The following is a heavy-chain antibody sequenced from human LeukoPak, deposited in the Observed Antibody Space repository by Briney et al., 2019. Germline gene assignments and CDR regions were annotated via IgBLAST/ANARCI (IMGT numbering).Heavy chain of an antibody. CDR2: ISAYNGNT. V-gene: IGHV1-18*01. CDR3: ARDTGSGSYSRYFDY. J-gene: IGHJ4*02. CDR1: GYTFTSYG. D-gene: IGHD3-10*01. Sequence: ASVKVSCKASGYTFTSYGISWVRQAPGQGLEWMGWISAYNGNTNYAQKLQGRVTMTTDTSTSTAYMELRSLRSDDTAVYYCARDTGSGSYSRYFDYWGQGTLVTVSS.